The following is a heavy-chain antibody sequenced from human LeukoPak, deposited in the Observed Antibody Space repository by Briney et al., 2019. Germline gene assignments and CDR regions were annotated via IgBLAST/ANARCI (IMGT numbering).Heavy chain of an antibody. J-gene: IGHJ5*02. Sequence: SETLSLTCTVSGGSISSYYWSWIRQPAGKGLEWIGRIDTSGNTNYKPSRKSRVTMSGDTSKNQFSRKLSSVTAADTAVYYCARPGRHSSGWYRWDNWFDPWGQGALVTVSS. CDR3: ARPGRHSSGWYRWDNWFDP. CDR1: GGSISSYY. D-gene: IGHD6-19*01. V-gene: IGHV4-4*07. CDR2: IDTSGNT.